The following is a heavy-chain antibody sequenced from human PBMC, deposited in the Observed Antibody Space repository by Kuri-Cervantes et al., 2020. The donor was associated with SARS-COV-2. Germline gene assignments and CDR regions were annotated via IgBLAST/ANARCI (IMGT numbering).Heavy chain of an antibody. CDR3: AKESNGGGYDSFDY. D-gene: IGHD2-15*01. J-gene: IGHJ4*02. CDR1: GFTFDDHA. Sequence: SLKISCAASGFTFDDHAMHWVRQAPGKGLEWVSGISWNSGSIGYSDSVKGRFTISRDNAKNSLYLQMHSLRAEDTALYYCAKESNGGGYDSFDYWGQGTLVTVSS. V-gene: IGHV3-9*01. CDR2: ISWNSGSI.